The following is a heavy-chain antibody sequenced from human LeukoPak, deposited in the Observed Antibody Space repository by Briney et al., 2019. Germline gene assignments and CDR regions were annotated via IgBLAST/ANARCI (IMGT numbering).Heavy chain of an antibody. Sequence: PGGSLRLSCAASGFTFSSYWMSWVRQAPGKGLEWVANIKQDGSEKYYVDSVKGRFTISRDNAKNSLYLQMNSLRAEDTAVYYCAREGGYLTRNWFDPWGQGTLVTVSS. CDR3: AREGGYLTRNWFDP. J-gene: IGHJ5*02. CDR2: IKQDGSEK. CDR1: GFTFSSYW. V-gene: IGHV3-7*03. D-gene: IGHD1-26*01.